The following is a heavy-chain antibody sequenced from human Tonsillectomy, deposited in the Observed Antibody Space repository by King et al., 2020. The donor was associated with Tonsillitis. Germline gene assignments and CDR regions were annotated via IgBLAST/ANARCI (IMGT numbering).Heavy chain of an antibody. V-gene: IGHV4-38-2*01. D-gene: IGHD5-24*01. CDR3: ARGSNYLTRLNGLKFDP. CDR1: GYSISSGYY. CDR2: IYHSGST. J-gene: IGHJ5*02. Sequence: MQLQESGPGLVKPSETLSLTCAVSGYSISSGYYWGWIRQPPGKGLEWIGSIYHSGSTYYNPSLKSRVTISVDTSKNQFSLKLSSVTAADTAVYYCARGSNYLTRLNGLKFDPWGQGTLVTVSS.